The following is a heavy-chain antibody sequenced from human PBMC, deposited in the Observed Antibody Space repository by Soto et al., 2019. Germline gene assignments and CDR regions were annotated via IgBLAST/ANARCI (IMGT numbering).Heavy chain of an antibody. V-gene: IGHV3-13*01. D-gene: IGHD2-15*01. Sequence: EVQLVESGGGLVQPGGSLRLSCAASGVTLSRYDLHWVRQTTGQGLEWVSSIDSAGDTYYIGSVRGRFTVSREHAKNSLYLQMSSLTPADTAVYYCARAALYCSGVTCYRYFDYWGQGTLVTVSS. CDR3: ARAALYCSGVTCYRYFDY. J-gene: IGHJ4*03. CDR2: IDSAGDT. CDR1: GVTLSRYD.